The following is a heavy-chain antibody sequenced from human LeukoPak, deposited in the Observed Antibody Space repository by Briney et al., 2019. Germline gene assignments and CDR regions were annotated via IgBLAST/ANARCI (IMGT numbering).Heavy chain of an antibody. V-gene: IGHV4-34*01. Sequence: SETLSLTCAVYGGSFSGYYWSWIRQPPGKGLEWIGEINHSGSTNYNPSLKSRVTISVDTSKNQFSLKLSSVTAADTAVYYCARGQRGVVVVAATLRYYYYGMDVWGQGTTVTVSS. CDR3: ARGQRGVVVVAATLRYYYYGMDV. D-gene: IGHD2-15*01. J-gene: IGHJ6*02. CDR1: GGSFSGYY. CDR2: INHSGST.